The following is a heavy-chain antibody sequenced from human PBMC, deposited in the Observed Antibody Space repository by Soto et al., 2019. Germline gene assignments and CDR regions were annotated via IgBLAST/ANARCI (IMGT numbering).Heavy chain of an antibody. CDR1: GGTFSSYA. CDR2: IIPVFGTG. D-gene: IGHD5-18*01. Sequence: QVQLVQSGAEVKKPGSSVKVSCKASGGTFSSYAISWVRQAPGQGLEWMGGIIPVFGTGIYAQKFQGRVTITADKSTNTAYMELRSLRSEDTAVYFCARVGGTGGYTYGLDYWGQGTLVTVSS. V-gene: IGHV1-69*06. CDR3: ARVGGTGGYTYGLDY. J-gene: IGHJ4*02.